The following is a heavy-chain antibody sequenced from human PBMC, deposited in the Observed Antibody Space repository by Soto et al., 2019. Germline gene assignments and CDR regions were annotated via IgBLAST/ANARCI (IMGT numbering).Heavy chain of an antibody. CDR2: IRNDGSHA. Sequence: VQLVESGGGVVQPGGSLRLSCEGSGFPFRSYGIQWVRQAPGKGLEWLGLIRNDGSHAYYADSVKGRFTISRDNSKNTVFLLVSKLRAEDTAVYFCARDQTDSGGYSDSWGQGNLVTVSS. V-gene: IGHV3-33*01. CDR3: ARDQTDSGGYSDS. CDR1: GFPFRSYG. D-gene: IGHD2-15*01. J-gene: IGHJ4*02.